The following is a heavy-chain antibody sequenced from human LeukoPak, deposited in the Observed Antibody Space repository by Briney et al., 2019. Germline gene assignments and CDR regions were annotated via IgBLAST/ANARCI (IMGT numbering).Heavy chain of an antibody. D-gene: IGHD3-10*01. V-gene: IGHV1-18*01. CDR3: AREPISSGTYYPRSDY. Sequence: ASVKVSCKASGYIFANYGFAWVRLAPGQGHSWMGWINTYNGNTKYSQKLQGRVTVTTDTSTSTAYMELRSLASDDTAVYYCAREPISSGTYYPRSDYWGQGTLVTVSS. J-gene: IGHJ4*02. CDR2: INTYNGNT. CDR1: GYIFANYG.